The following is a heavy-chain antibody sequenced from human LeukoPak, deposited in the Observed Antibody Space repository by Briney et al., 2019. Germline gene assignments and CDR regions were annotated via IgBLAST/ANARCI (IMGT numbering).Heavy chain of an antibody. D-gene: IGHD5-12*01. CDR3: ARGPYGGYATPSDY. J-gene: IGHJ4*02. Sequence: GGSLRLSCAASGFTFSSYSMNWVRQAPGKGLEWVSSISSSSSYIYYADSVKGRFTISRDNAKISLYLQMNSLRAEDTAVYYCARGPYGGYATPSDYWGQGTLVTVSS. CDR2: ISSSSSYI. V-gene: IGHV3-21*01. CDR1: GFTFSSYS.